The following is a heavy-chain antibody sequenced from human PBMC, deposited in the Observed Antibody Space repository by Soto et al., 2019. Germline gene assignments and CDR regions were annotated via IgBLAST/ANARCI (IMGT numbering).Heavy chain of an antibody. CDR1: GYTFTSYG. Sequence: ASVKVSCKASGYTFTSYGISWVRQAPGRRLEWMGWISVHNGHTVYARKFQGRVTMSTDTSTSTAYMELRSLRSDDTAVYYCTRDQHDYGDFRAYWGQGTLVTVSS. J-gene: IGHJ4*02. CDR2: ISVHNGHT. D-gene: IGHD4-17*01. V-gene: IGHV1-18*01. CDR3: TRDQHDYGDFRAY.